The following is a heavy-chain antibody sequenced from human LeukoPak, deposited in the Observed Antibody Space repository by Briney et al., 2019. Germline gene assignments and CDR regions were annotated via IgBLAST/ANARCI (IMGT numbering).Heavy chain of an antibody. Sequence: SETLSLTCTVSDGSIRKYYWTWIRQPAGKGLEWIGRIHTSGDTNYNSSLKSRVTMSLDTSNNQFSLKLTSLTAADTAVYYCARETVESSLGRRCDYWGQGTLVTVSS. D-gene: IGHD2-21*02. CDR3: ARETVESSLGRRCDY. V-gene: IGHV4-4*07. CDR1: DGSIRKYY. CDR2: IHTSGDT. J-gene: IGHJ4*02.